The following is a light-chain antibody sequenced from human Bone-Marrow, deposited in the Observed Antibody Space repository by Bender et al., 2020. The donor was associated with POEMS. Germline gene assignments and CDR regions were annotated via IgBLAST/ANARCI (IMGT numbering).Light chain of an antibody. CDR3: QSYDNSLGGWV. V-gene: IGLV1-40*01. Sequence: QSVLTQPPSVSGAPGQRVTISCTGTSSDVGGYNYVSWYQQHPGKAPKLLIYGYNNRPSGVPDRFSGSKSGTSASLAITGLQAEDEGDYYCQSYDNSLGGWVFGGGTKLTVL. J-gene: IGLJ3*02. CDR1: SSDVGGYNY. CDR2: GYN.